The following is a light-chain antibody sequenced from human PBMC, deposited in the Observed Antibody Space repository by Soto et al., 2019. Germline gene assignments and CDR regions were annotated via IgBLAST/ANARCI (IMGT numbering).Light chain of an antibody. Sequence: EIVLTQSPGTLSLSPGERATLSCRASQSVSSSYLAWYQQKPGQAPRLLICGASSRATGIPDRFSGSGSGTDFTLTISRLEPEDFAVYYCQQYRSSPREGTFGQGTKV. J-gene: IGKJ1*01. CDR2: GAS. CDR3: QQYRSSPREGT. V-gene: IGKV3-20*01. CDR1: QSVSSSY.